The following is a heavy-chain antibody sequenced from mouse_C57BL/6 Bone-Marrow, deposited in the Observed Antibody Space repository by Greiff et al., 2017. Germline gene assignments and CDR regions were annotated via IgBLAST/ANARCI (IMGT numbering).Heavy chain of an antibody. CDR2: INPSNGGT. J-gene: IGHJ4*01. CDR1: GYTFTSYW. CDR3: ARDGRVRRGPPYAMDD. Sequence: QVQLQQPGTELVKPGASVKLSCKASGYTFTSYWMHWVKQRPGQGLEWIGNINPSNGGTNYNEKFKSKATLTVDKSSSTAYMQLSSLTSEDSAVYDGARDGRVRRGPPYAMDDWGQGTSVTVAS. D-gene: IGHD2-14*01. V-gene: IGHV1-53*01.